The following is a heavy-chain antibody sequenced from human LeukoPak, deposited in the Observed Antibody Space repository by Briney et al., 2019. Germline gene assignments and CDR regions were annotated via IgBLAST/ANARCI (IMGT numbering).Heavy chain of an antibody. CDR2: ISAYNGNT. J-gene: IGHJ6*03. CDR1: GYTFNSYG. Sequence: GASVKVSCKASGYTFNSYGISWARQAPGQGLEWMGWISAYNGNTNYAQKFQGRVTMTTDTSTSTAYMEVRSLRSDDTAVYYCARGSPGGYSITDYYYYYYMDVWGKGTTVTVSS. V-gene: IGHV1-18*01. CDR3: ARGSPGGYSITDYYYYYYMDV. D-gene: IGHD5-18*01.